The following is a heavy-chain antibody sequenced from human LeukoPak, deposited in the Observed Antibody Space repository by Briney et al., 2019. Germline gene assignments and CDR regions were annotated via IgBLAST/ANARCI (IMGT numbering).Heavy chain of an antibody. CDR1: GSTFSSYA. V-gene: IGHV3-30*04. CDR3: ASSGYGDYLLTGY. D-gene: IGHD4-17*01. Sequence: PGRSLRLSCAASGSTFSSYAMHWVRQAPGKGLEWVAVISYDGSNKYYADSVKGRFTISRDNSKNTLYLQMNSLRAEHTAVYYCASSGYGDYLLTGYWGQGTLVTVS. CDR2: ISYDGSNK. J-gene: IGHJ4*02.